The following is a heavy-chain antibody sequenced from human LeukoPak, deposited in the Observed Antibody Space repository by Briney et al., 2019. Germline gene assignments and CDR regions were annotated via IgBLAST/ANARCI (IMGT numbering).Heavy chain of an antibody. Sequence: GGSLRLSCAASGFTFSDYYMSWIRQAPGKGLELVSYISSSGSTIYYADSVKGRFTISRDNAENSLYLQMNSLRAEDTAVYYCARVASSSWYSFDYWGQGTLVTVSS. J-gene: IGHJ4*02. D-gene: IGHD6-13*01. CDR1: GFTFSDYY. CDR2: ISSSGSTI. CDR3: ARVASSSWYSFDY. V-gene: IGHV3-11*04.